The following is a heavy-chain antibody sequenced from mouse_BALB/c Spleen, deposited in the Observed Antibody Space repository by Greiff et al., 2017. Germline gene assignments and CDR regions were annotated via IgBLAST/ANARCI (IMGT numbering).Heavy chain of an antibody. V-gene: IGHV1S137*01. D-gene: IGHD1-1*01. Sequence: VQLQPSGAELVRPGVSVKISCKGSGYTFTDYAMHWVKQSHAKSLEWIGVISTYYGDASYNQKFKGKATMTVDKSSSTAYMELARLTSEDSAIYYCAREGSSYAMDYWGQGTSVTVSS. CDR1: GYTFTDYA. CDR3: AREGSSYAMDY. J-gene: IGHJ4*01. CDR2: ISTYYGDA.